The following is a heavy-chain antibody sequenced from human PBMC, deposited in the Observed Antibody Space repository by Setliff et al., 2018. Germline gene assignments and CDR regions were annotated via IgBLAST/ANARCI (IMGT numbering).Heavy chain of an antibody. CDR1: GFTFRSYS. CDR3: AKDLRSSPRVIDAFDI. CDR2: ISSSGGNT. Sequence: GGSLRLSCAASGFTFRSYSMTWVRQAPGKGLEWVSSISSSGGNTYYADSVKGRFTTSRDNSKNTLYLQMNSLRAEDTAVYYCAKDLRSSPRVIDAFDIWGQGTMVTVSS. J-gene: IGHJ3*02. D-gene: IGHD2-2*01. V-gene: IGHV3-23*01.